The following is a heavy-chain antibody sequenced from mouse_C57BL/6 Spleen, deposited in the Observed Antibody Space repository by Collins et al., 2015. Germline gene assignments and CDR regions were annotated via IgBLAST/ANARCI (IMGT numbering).Heavy chain of an antibody. Sequence: QIQLVQSGPELKKPGETVKISCKASGYIFTTYGMSWVKQAPGKGLKWMGWINTYSGVPTYADDFKGRFAFSLQTSASTAYLQINNLKNEDTATYFCARSRHYYGSSYDWYFDVWGTGTTVTVSS. V-gene: IGHV9-3*01. CDR3: ARSRHYYGSSYDWYFDV. CDR1: GYIFTTYG. CDR2: INTYSGVP. D-gene: IGHD1-1*01. J-gene: IGHJ1*03.